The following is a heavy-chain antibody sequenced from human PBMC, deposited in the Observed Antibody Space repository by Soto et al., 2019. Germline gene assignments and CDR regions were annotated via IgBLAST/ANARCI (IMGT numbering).Heavy chain of an antibody. Sequence: ASVKVSCKASGYTFTSYGISWVRQAPGQGLEWMGWISAYNGNTNYAQKLQGGVTMTTDTSTSTAYMELRSLRSDDTAVYYCARISTRTQVVPAAQSTNINYYYYMDVWGKGTTVTVSS. V-gene: IGHV1-18*01. D-gene: IGHD2-2*01. CDR1: GYTFTSYG. CDR2: ISAYNGNT. J-gene: IGHJ6*03. CDR3: ARISTRTQVVPAAQSTNINYYYYMDV.